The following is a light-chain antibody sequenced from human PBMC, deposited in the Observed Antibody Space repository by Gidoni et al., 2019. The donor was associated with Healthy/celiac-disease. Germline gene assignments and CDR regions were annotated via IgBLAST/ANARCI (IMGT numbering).Light chain of an antibody. CDR2: EVN. CDR1: SSDVGGYNY. Sequence: HSALTQPPSASGSPGQSVALSCTGTSSDVGGYNYVSWYQQHPGKAPKLMIYEVNKRPSGVPDRFSGSKSGNTASLTVSGLQAEDEASYYCSSYAGTNNLLFGGGTKLTVL. CDR3: SSYAGTNNLL. J-gene: IGLJ2*01. V-gene: IGLV2-8*01.